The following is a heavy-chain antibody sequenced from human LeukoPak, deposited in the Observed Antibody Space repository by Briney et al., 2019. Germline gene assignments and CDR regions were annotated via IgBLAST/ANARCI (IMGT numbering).Heavy chain of an antibody. V-gene: IGHV4-59*01. J-gene: IGHJ4*02. D-gene: IGHD4-23*01. CDR3: ARVTDYGGNPVDY. CDR2: IYYSGST. CDR1: GGSISSYY. Sequence: SETLSLTCTVSGGSISSYYWSWIRQPPGKGLEWIGYIYYSGSTNYNPSLKSRVTISVDTSKNQFSLKLSSVTAADTAVYYCARVTDYGGNPVDYWGQGTLVTVSS.